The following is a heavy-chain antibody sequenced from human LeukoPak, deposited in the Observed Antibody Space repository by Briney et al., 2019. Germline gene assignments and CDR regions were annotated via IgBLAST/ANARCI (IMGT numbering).Heavy chain of an antibody. CDR1: GFTFDDYA. J-gene: IGHJ6*03. V-gene: IGHV3-43D*03. D-gene: IGHD6-19*01. CDR2: ISWDGGST. CDR3: AKAGIAVAGYYYYYMDV. Sequence: GGSLRLSCAASGFTFDDYAMHWVRQAPGKGLEWVSLISWDGGSTYYADSVKGRFTISRDNSKNSLYLQMNSLRAEDTALYYCAKAGIAVAGYYYYYMDVWGKGTTVTVSS.